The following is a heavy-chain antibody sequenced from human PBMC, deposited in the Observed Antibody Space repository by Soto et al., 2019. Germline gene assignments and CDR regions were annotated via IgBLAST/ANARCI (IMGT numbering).Heavy chain of an antibody. D-gene: IGHD6-13*01. V-gene: IGHV4-61*01. CDR2: IYYSGST. Sequence: SETLSLTCTVSGGSVSSGSYYWSWIRQPPGKGLEWIGYIYYSGSTNYNPSLKSRVTISVDTSKNQFSLKLSSVTAADTAVYYCARPYGSSWLQFHPWGQGTLVTVSS. J-gene: IGHJ5*02. CDR1: GGSVSSGSYY. CDR3: ARPYGSSWLQFHP.